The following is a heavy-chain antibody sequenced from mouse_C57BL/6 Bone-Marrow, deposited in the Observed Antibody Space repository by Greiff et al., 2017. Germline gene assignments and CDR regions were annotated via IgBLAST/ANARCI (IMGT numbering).Heavy chain of an antibody. CDR2: INPSSGYT. J-gene: IGHJ4*01. CDR1: GYTFTSYT. V-gene: IGHV1-4*01. Sequence: QVQLQQSGAELARPGASVKMSCKASGYTFTSYTMHWVKQRPGQGLAWIGYINPSSGYTKYNQKFKDKATLTADKSSSTAYMQLSSLTAEDSAVYYSSRQLRPDYYARDDWGQGTSVTVSA. CDR3: SRQLRPDYYARDD. D-gene: IGHD3-1*01.